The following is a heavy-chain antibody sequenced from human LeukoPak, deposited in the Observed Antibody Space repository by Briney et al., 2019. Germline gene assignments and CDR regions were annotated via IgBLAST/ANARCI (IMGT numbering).Heavy chain of an antibody. Sequence: GASVKVSCKASGYTFTSYGISWVRQAPGQGLEWMGWISAYNGNTNYAQKLQGRVTMTTDTSTSTAYMELRSLRSDDTAVYYCASSYCSGGSCGTFDYWGQGALVTVSS. J-gene: IGHJ4*02. V-gene: IGHV1-18*01. CDR1: GYTFTSYG. D-gene: IGHD2-15*01. CDR3: ASSYCSGGSCGTFDY. CDR2: ISAYNGNT.